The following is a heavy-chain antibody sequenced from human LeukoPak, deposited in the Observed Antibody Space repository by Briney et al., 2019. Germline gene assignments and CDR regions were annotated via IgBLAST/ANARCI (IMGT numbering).Heavy chain of an antibody. D-gene: IGHD5-24*01. V-gene: IGHV4-39*01. CDR1: GGSISSSSSY. CDR2: IYYSGSS. J-gene: IGHJ4*02. Sequence: PSETLSLTCSVSGGSISSSSSYWGWIRQPPGKGLEWIGSIYYSGSSFDNPALKSRVTISVDTSKNQFSLKLSSVTAADTAVYYCARHRSGWLQSSFDYWGQGTLVTVSS. CDR3: ARHRSGWLQSSFDY.